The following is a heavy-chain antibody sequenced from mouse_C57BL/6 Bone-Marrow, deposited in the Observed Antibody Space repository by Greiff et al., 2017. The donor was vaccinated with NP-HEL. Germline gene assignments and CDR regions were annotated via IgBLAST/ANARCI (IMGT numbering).Heavy chain of an antibody. J-gene: IGHJ1*03. D-gene: IGHD1-1*01. Sequence: VKLQQPGAELVKPGASVKMSCKASGYTFTSYWITWVKQRPGQGLEWIGDIYPGSGSTNYNVKFKSKATLTVDTSSSTAYMQLSSLTSEDSAVYYCASKTVVAHGYFDVWGTGTTVTVSS. V-gene: IGHV1-55*01. CDR3: ASKTVVAHGYFDV. CDR1: GYTFTSYW. CDR2: IYPGSGST.